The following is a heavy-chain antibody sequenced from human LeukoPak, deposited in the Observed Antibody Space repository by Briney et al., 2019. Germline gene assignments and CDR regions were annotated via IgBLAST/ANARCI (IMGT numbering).Heavy chain of an antibody. CDR2: IKQDGSEK. CDR1: GFTFTGYC. Sequence: QPGGSLRLSCAASGFTFTGYCMSWVRQAPGKGLEWVANIKQDGSEKYYGDSVKGRFTISRDNAKSSLYLQMNSLRAEDTAVYYCARSRYSSSPPGYWGQGTLVTVSS. CDR3: ARSRYSSSPPGY. J-gene: IGHJ4*02. D-gene: IGHD6-13*01. V-gene: IGHV3-7*05.